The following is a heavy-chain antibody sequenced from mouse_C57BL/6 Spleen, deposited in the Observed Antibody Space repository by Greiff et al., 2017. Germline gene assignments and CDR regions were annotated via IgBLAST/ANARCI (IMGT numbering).Heavy chain of an antibody. D-gene: IGHD4-1*01. CDR2: ISSGSSII. CDR1: GFTFSDYG. V-gene: IGHV5-17*01. Sequence: EVQLVESGGGLVKPGGSLKLSCAASGFTFSDYGMHWVRQAPEQGLEWVAYISSGSSIIYYADTVKGRFTFSRDNAKNTRFLQMTSRSSEDTAMYYCARANWEYYSAMDYWGQGTSVTVSS. J-gene: IGHJ4*01. CDR3: ARANWEYYSAMDY.